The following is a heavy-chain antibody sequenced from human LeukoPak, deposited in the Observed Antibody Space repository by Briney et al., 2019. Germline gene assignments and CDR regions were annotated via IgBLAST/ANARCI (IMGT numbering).Heavy chain of an antibody. Sequence: SVKVSCKASGGTFSSYAISWVRQAPGQGLEWMGRIIPILGIANYAQKFQGRVTITADKSTSTAYMELSSLRSEDTAVYYCARRGIAAGTTLGYWGQGTLVTVSS. D-gene: IGHD6-13*01. J-gene: IGHJ4*02. V-gene: IGHV1-69*04. CDR2: IIPILGIA. CDR1: GGTFSSYA. CDR3: ARRGIAAGTTLGY.